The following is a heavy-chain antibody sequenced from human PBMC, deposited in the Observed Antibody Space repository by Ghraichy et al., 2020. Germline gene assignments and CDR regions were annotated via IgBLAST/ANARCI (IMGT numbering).Heavy chain of an antibody. CDR3: AKFAYCGGDCFYYFDY. CDR1: GFTFSSYS. CDR2: ISSSSSTI. J-gene: IGHJ4*02. Sequence: GGSLRLSCAASGFTFSSYSMNWVRQAPGKGLEWVSYISSSSSTIYYADTVKGRFTISRDNAKNSLYLQMNSLRDEDTAVYYCAKFAYCGGDCFYYFDYWGQGTLVTVSS. D-gene: IGHD2-21*02. V-gene: IGHV3-48*02.